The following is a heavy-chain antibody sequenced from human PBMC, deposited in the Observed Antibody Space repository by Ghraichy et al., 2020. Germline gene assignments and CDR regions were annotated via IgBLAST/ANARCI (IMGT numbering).Heavy chain of an antibody. Sequence: ASVKVSCKASGYTFTSYGISWVRQAPGQGLEWMGWISAYNGNTNYAQKLQGRVTMTTDTSTSTAYMELRSLRSDDTAVYYCARDKYPYYYDSSGYPDYWGQGTLVTVSS. J-gene: IGHJ4*02. D-gene: IGHD3-22*01. CDR3: ARDKYPYYYDSSGYPDY. CDR1: GYTFTSYG. V-gene: IGHV1-18*01. CDR2: ISAYNGNT.